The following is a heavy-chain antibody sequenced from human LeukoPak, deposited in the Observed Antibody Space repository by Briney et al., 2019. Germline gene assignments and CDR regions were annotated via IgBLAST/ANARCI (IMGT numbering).Heavy chain of an antibody. Sequence: GASVKVSCKASGGTFSSYAIIWVRQAPGQGLEWMGRITPILGIANYAQKFQGRVTITADKSTSTAYMELSSLRSEDTAVYYCAKREYSTNYYYYYGMDVWGQGTTVTVSS. D-gene: IGHD6-6*01. J-gene: IGHJ6*02. CDR1: GGTFSSYA. CDR3: AKREYSTNYYYYYGMDV. V-gene: IGHV1-69*04. CDR2: ITPILGIA.